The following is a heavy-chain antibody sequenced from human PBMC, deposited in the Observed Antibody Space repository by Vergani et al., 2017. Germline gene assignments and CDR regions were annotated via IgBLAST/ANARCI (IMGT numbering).Heavy chain of an antibody. D-gene: IGHD4-23*01. CDR2: INHSGST. V-gene: IGHV4-34*01. CDR1: GGSFSGYY. Sequence: QVQLQQWGAGLLKPSETLSLTCAVYGGSFSGYYWSWIRQPPGKGLEWIGEINHSGSTNYNPSLKSRVTISVDTSKNQFSLKLSSVTAADTAFYYCARNYYGGNSFLRWGQGTLVTVSS. CDR3: ARNYYGGNSFLR. J-gene: IGHJ4*02.